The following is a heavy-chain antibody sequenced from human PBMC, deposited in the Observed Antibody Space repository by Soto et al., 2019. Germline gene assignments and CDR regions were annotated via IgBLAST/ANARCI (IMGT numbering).Heavy chain of an antibody. Sequence: SGPTLVNPTQTLTLTCTFSGFSPSTSGMCVSWIRQPPGKALEWLALIDWDDDKYYSTSLKTRLTISKDTSKNQVVLTMTNMDPVDTATYYCARTPAARPPSFFDYWGQGTLVTVSS. V-gene: IGHV2-70*01. J-gene: IGHJ4*02. CDR2: IDWDDDK. CDR1: GFSPSTSGMC. D-gene: IGHD6-6*01. CDR3: ARTPAARPPSFFDY.